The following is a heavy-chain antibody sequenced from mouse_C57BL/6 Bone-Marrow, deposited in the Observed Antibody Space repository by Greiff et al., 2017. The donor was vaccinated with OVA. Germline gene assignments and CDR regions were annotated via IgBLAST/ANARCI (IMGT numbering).Heavy chain of an antibody. Sequence: EVKLVESEGGLVQPGSSMKLSCTASGFTFSDYYMAWVRQVPEMGLEWVANINYDCSSTYSLDSLKSCFIISRDNAQNVLYLQMSSLKSEHTATYYCARGCWDWYFDVWGTGTAVTVAS. CDR1: GFTFSDYY. J-gene: IGHJ1*03. V-gene: IGHV5-16*01. CDR3: ARGCWDWYFDV. D-gene: IGHD4-1*01. CDR2: INYDCSST.